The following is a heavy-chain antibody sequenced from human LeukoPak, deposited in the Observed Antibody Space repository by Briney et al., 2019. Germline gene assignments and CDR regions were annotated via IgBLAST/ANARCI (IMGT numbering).Heavy chain of an antibody. J-gene: IGHJ4*02. V-gene: IGHV5-51*01. CDR1: GYSFTNYW. D-gene: IGHD5-18*01. Sequence: GESLKISCKGSGYSFTNYWIAWVRQMPGKGLEWMGIIFPGDSRTRYSPSFQGQVTISADKSISTAYLQWNSLKASDTAMYYCARRHRRGAYTYGVDYWGQGTPVTVSS. CDR3: ARRHRRGAYTYGVDY. CDR2: IFPGDSRT.